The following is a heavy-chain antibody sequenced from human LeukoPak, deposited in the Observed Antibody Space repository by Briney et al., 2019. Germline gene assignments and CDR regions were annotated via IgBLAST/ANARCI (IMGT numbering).Heavy chain of an antibody. J-gene: IGHJ4*02. CDR2: NNPNSGDT. CDR1: GYTFTNFY. V-gene: IGHV1-2*02. D-gene: IGHD4-17*01. CDR3: ATGYGDYVSRFDS. Sequence: ASVKVSCKASGYTFTNFYIHWVRQAPGQGLEWMGWNNPNSGDTNYAPSFQGRVTMTRDTSISTAYMEVSRLTSDDTATYYCATGYGDYVSRFDSWGQGTLVTVYS.